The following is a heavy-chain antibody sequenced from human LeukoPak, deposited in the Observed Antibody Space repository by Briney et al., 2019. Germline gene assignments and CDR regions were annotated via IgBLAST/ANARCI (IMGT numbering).Heavy chain of an antibody. CDR2: IYYSGST. Sequence: SQTLSLTCTVSGGSISSGGYYWSWIRQHPGKGLEWIGYIYYSGSTYYNLSLKSRVTISVDTSKNQFSLKLSSVTAADTAVYYCARDTRPDLDAFDIWGQGTMVTVSS. CDR3: ARDTRPDLDAFDI. CDR1: GGSISSGGYY. V-gene: IGHV4-31*03. D-gene: IGHD6-6*01. J-gene: IGHJ3*02.